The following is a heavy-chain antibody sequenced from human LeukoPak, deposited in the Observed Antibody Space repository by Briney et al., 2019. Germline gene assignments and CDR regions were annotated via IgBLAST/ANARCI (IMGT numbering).Heavy chain of an antibody. J-gene: IGHJ3*02. CDR3: ARRGLVAGIYDLVYGFDI. V-gene: IGHV1-8*03. D-gene: IGHD3/OR15-3a*01. CDR2: VNPDTGNT. CDR1: GYSFTTFH. Sequence: ASVKGSCKAAGYSFTTFHINWVRQAPGQGPERMGWVNPDTGNTGFAQKFQGRVTITQNSSVTTVYMELSSLTSEDTAVYYCARRGLVAGIYDLVYGFDIWGQGTMVTVSS.